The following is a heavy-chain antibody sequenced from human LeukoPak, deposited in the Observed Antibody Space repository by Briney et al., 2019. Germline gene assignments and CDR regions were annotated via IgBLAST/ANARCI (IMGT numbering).Heavy chain of an antibody. D-gene: IGHD1-26*01. J-gene: IGHJ6*02. V-gene: IGHV1-2*02. Sequence: ASVKVSCKASGYTFTGYYMHWVRQAPGQGPEWMGWINPNSGGTNYAQKFQGRVTMTRDTSISTAYMELNSLRAEDTAVYYCARLRSRPPYYYGMDVWGQGTTVTVSS. CDR3: ARLRSRPPYYYGMDV. CDR1: GYTFTGYY. CDR2: INPNSGGT.